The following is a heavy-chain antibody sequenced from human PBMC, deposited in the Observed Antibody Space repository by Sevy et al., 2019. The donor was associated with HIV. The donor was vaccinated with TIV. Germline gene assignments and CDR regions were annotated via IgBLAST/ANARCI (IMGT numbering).Heavy chain of an antibody. D-gene: IGHD2-2*01. J-gene: IGHJ6*02. V-gene: IGHV3-7*03. CDR1: GFTFSSYW. Sequence: GGSLRLSCAASGFTFSSYWMSWVRQAPGKGLEWVANIKRDGREKYYVYSVKGRFTISRDNAKNSLYLQMNSLRAEDTAVYYRARDCSSASCLRGMDVWGQGTKVTVSS. CDR2: IKRDGREK. CDR3: ARDCSSASCLRGMDV.